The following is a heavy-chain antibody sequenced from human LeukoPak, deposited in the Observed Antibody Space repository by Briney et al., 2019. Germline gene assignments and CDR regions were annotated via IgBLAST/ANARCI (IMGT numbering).Heavy chain of an antibody. D-gene: IGHD3-3*01. CDR2: INPNNDGT. CDR3: SRGPSSTLRFLEWVKTYDY. V-gene: IGHV1-2*02. Sequence: ASVKVFCKASGYNFTDYYLHWVRQAPGQGLEWLGWINPNNDGTNYDRKFQGRVTMTSDTSICTAYMELNRLRSDDTAVYFCSRGPSSTLRFLEWVKTYDYWGQGTLVTVSS. J-gene: IGHJ4*02. CDR1: GYNFTDYY.